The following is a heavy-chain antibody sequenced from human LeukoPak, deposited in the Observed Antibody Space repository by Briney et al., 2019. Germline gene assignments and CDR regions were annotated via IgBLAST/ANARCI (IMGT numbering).Heavy chain of an antibody. V-gene: IGHV3-74*01. CDR3: ARGPNSNWSGLDF. CDR2: ISPTGSTT. Sequence: PGGSLRLSCTASGFSFSGHWMHWARPLPGKGVVWVSRISPTGSTTSYADSVKGRFTVSRDNAKNTLYLQVNNLRAEDTAVYYCARGPNSNWSGLDFWGQGTLLTVSS. J-gene: IGHJ4*02. D-gene: IGHD6-6*01. CDR1: GFSFSGHW.